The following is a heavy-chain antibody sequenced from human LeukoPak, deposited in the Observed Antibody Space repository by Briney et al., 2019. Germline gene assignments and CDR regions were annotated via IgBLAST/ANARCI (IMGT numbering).Heavy chain of an antibody. V-gene: IGHV4-39*01. CDR2: IYNSGST. CDR1: GGSIISSTYY. CDR3: ARQAYSSNLGWFDP. J-gene: IGHJ5*02. D-gene: IGHD6-13*01. Sequence: PSETLSLTCSVSGGSIISSTYYWGWIRQPPGKGLEWIGNIYNSGSTYYNPSLKSRVTISVDTSKNQFSLKLSSVTAADTAVYYCARQAYSSNLGWFDPWGQGTLVTVSS.